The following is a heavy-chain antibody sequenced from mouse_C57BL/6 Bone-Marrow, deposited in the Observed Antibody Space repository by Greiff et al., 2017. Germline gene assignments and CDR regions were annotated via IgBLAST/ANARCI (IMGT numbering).Heavy chain of an antibody. V-gene: IGHV1-42*01. D-gene: IGHD1-1*01. Sequence: EVKLMESGPELVKPGASVKISCKASGYSFTGYYMNWVKQSPEKSLEWIGEINPSTGGTTYNQKFKAKATLTVDKSSSTAYMQLKSLTSEDSAVYYCARSRYYGSSYYFDYWGQGTTLTVSS. CDR2: INPSTGGT. CDR1: GYSFTGYY. J-gene: IGHJ2*01. CDR3: ARSRYYGSSYYFDY.